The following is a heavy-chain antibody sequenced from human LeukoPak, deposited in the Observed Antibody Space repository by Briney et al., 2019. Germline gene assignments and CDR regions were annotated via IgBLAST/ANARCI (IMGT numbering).Heavy chain of an antibody. Sequence: KPGRSLRLSCAASGFTFSYAWMSWVRQAPGKGLEWVGLIKSKTDGGTTDYAAPVKGRFTISRDDSGNTLFLQMDSLKTEDTAMYYCTTLGGSGSYRVYWGQGTLVTVSS. J-gene: IGHJ4*02. CDR3: TTLGGSGSYRVY. V-gene: IGHV3-15*01. D-gene: IGHD3-10*01. CDR1: GFTFSYAW. CDR2: IKSKTDGGTT.